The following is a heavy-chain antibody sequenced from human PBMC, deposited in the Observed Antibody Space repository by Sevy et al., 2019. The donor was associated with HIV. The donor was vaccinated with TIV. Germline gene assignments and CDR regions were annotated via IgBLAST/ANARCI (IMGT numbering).Heavy chain of an antibody. CDR2: IRYTGET. CDR1: GASISSSGYY. D-gene: IGHD6-19*01. Sequence: SETLSLTCTVSGASISSSGYYWGLIRQPPGKGLEWIASIRYTGETFYNPSLRSRVTISADTSKNRFSLRLSSVTAADTAIYFCAGPILTYNSGWSYYDYWGQGTVVTVSS. CDR3: AGPILTYNSGWSYYDY. V-gene: IGHV4-39*01. J-gene: IGHJ4*02.